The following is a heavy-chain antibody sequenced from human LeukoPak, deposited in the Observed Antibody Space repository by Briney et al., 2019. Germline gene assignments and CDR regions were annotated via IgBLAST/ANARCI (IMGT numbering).Heavy chain of an antibody. Sequence: GESLKISCKGSGYNFTNYWIGCVRQMPGKGLEWMGIIYPGDSDTKYRSSFQGQVTISADKSISTAYLHWSSLKASDTAMYYCARQEGIAAAEGLGMDVWGQGTTVTVSS. J-gene: IGHJ6*02. CDR2: IYPGDSDT. CDR1: GYNFTNYW. D-gene: IGHD6-13*01. V-gene: IGHV5-51*01. CDR3: ARQEGIAAAEGLGMDV.